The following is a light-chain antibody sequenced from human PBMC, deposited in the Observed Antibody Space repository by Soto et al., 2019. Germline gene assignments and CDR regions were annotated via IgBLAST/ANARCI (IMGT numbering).Light chain of an antibody. J-gene: IGLJ1*01. Sequence: QSLLSLHASVSGSPEQSIPISCTGTISDVGSYNLVSWYQHHPGKTPKLMIYEGSRRPSGVSNRFSASKSGNTASLTISGLQAEDEAEYYCCSYETRSTYVFGSGTKVT. CDR2: EGS. V-gene: IGLV2-23*01. CDR1: ISDVGSYNL. CDR3: CSYETRSTYV.